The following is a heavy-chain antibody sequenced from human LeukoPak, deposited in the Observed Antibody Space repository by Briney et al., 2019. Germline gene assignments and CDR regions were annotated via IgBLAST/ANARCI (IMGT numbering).Heavy chain of an antibody. Sequence: AXXXXSCKASGYTFTGYYMHWVRQAPGQGLEWMGRINPNSGGTNYAQKFQGRVTMTRDTSISTAYMELSRLRSDDTAVYYCARLLTGATPFDYWGQGTLVTVSS. CDR2: INPNSGGT. V-gene: IGHV1-2*06. J-gene: IGHJ4*02. CDR1: GYTFTGYY. D-gene: IGHD1-7*01. CDR3: ARLLTGATPFDY.